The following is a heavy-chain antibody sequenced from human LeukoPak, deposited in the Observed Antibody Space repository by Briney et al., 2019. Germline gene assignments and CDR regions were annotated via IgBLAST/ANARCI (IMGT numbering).Heavy chain of an antibody. J-gene: IGHJ4*02. D-gene: IGHD3-10*01. CDR2: ISYDGSNK. V-gene: IGHV3-30-3*01. CDR1: GFTFSSYA. CDR3: TTEGGSWFGYDWVY. Sequence: GGSLRLSCAASGFTFSSYAMHWVRQAPGKGLEWVAIISYDGSNKYYADSVKGRFTISRDDSKNTLYLQMNGLKTEDTAVYYCTTEGGSWFGYDWVYWGQGTLVTVSS.